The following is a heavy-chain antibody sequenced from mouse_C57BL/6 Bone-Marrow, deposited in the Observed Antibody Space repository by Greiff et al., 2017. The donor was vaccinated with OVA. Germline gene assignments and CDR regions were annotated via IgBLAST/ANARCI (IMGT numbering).Heavy chain of an antibody. CDR2: INPGSGGT. J-gene: IGHJ3*01. Sequence: VQLQESGAELVRPGTSVKVSCKASGYAFTNYLIEWVKQRPGQGLEWIGVINPGSGGTNYNEKFKGKATLTADKSSSTAYMQLSSLTSEDSAVYFCARSGWLLPWFAYWGQGTLVTVSA. V-gene: IGHV1-54*01. CDR3: ARSGWLLPWFAY. CDR1: GYAFTNYL. D-gene: IGHD2-3*01.